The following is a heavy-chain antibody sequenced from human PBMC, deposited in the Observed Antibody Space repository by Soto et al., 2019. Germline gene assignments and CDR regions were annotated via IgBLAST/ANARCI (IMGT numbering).Heavy chain of an antibody. J-gene: IGHJ4*02. D-gene: IGHD3-3*01. CDR2: VYHTGRT. CDR3: VRDFAYFDS. CDR1: GGSFKSGSYS. Sequence: PSETLSLTCTVSGGSFKSGSYSWSWIRQPPGKGLEWIGYVYHTGRTSYNPSLKSRVSISMDTSKNQFSLNLDSVTAADTAVYFCVRDFAYFDSWSQGTLVTVSS. V-gene: IGHV4-61*01.